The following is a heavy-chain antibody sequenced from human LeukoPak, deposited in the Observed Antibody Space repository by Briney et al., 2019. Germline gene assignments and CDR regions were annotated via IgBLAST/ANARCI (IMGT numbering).Heavy chain of an antibody. CDR2: ISGSGGST. J-gene: IGHJ6*03. CDR1: GFTFSSYA. Sequence: PGGSLRLSCAASGFTFSSYAMSWVRQAPGKGLEWVSAISGSGGSTYYADSVKGRFTISRDNSKNTLYLQMNSLRAEDTAVYYCAKHPPSTRHYYYYMDVWGKGTTVTVSS. V-gene: IGHV3-23*01. D-gene: IGHD5/OR15-5a*01. CDR3: AKHPPSTRHYYYYMDV.